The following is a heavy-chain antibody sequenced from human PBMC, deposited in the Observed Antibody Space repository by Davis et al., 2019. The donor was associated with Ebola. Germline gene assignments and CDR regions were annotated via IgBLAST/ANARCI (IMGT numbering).Heavy chain of an antibody. J-gene: IGHJ5*02. Sequence: GESLKISCAASGFTFSDYYMSWIRQAPGKGLEWVSYISSSGSTIYYADSVKGRFTISRYNAKNSLYLQMNSLRAEDTAVYYCARHRNYGDYAWFDPWGQGTLVTVSS. CDR2: ISSSGSTI. CDR3: ARHRNYGDYAWFDP. V-gene: IGHV3-11*01. D-gene: IGHD4-17*01. CDR1: GFTFSDYY.